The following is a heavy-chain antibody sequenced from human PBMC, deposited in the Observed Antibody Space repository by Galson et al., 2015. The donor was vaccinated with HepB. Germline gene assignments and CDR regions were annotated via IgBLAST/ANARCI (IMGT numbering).Heavy chain of an antibody. CDR3: ARRVRSSGGNYYFDY. CDR2: IYYSGNT. CDR1: GDSISRSTYY. V-gene: IGHV4-39*01. D-gene: IGHD6-19*01. J-gene: IGHJ4*02. Sequence: TLSLTCTVSGDSISRSTYYWGWIRQPPGKGLECIGSIYYSGNTYYNPSLKSRVTISVDTSKNQFSLKVNSVTAADTAVYYCARRVRSSGGNYYFDYWGQGTLVTVSS.